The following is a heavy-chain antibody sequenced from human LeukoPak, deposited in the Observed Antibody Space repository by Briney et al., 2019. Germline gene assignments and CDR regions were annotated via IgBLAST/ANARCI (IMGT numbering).Heavy chain of an antibody. Sequence: GGSLRLSCAASGFTFSSYAMDWVRQAPGKGLEWVAVISYDGSNQHKADSVRGRFTISRDNSKNTLYLQMNSLRAEDTAVYYCAKDRAVTPYYFYYGMDVWGQGTTVTVSS. CDR2: ISYDGSNQ. D-gene: IGHD4-17*01. CDR1: GFTFSSYA. V-gene: IGHV3-30*04. CDR3: AKDRAVTPYYFYYGMDV. J-gene: IGHJ6*02.